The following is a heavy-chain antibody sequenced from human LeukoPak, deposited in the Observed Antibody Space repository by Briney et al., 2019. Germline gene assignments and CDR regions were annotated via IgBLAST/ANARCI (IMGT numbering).Heavy chain of an antibody. D-gene: IGHD6-19*01. CDR1: GFTFSSYG. CDR3: AKGGSSGWNFIDY. CDR2: IRYDGSNK. Sequence: PGGSLRLSCAASGFTFSSYGMHWVRQASGKGLEWVAFIRYDGSNKYYADSVEGRFSISRDNSKNTLYLQMNSLRPEDTAVYYCAKGGSSGWNFIDYCGQGTLVTVSS. V-gene: IGHV3-30*02. J-gene: IGHJ4*02.